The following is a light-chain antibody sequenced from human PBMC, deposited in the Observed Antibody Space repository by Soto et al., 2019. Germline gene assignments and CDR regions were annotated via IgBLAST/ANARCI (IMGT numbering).Light chain of an antibody. CDR2: EVS. J-gene: IGLJ1*01. CDR3: SSYTSSSTRV. Sequence: QSVLTQAAAVSGSPGQSITISCTGTSSDVGSYNYVSWYQQHPGKAPKLMIYEVSNRPSGVSNRFSGSKPGNTASLTISGLQTEDEADYYCSSYTSSSTRVFGTGTKVTVL. V-gene: IGLV2-14*01. CDR1: SSDVGSYNY.